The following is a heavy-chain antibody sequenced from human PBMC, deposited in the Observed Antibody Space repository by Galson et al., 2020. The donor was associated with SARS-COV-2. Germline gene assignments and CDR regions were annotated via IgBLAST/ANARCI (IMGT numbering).Heavy chain of an antibody. CDR3: AREPDYYGSGSYPNDAFDI. Sequence: SETLSLTCTVSGGSISSSSYYWGWIRETPGKGLEWIGSSYYTGSTYYNPSLKSRVTMSVDTSKNQFSLKLSSVTAADTAVYYCAREPDYYGSGSYPNDAFDIWGQGTMVTVSS. V-gene: IGHV4-39*07. CDR2: SYYTGST. D-gene: IGHD3-10*01. J-gene: IGHJ3*02. CDR1: GGSISSSSYY.